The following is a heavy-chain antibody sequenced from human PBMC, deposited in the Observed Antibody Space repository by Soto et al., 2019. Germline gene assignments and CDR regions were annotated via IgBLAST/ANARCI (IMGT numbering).Heavy chain of an antibody. D-gene: IGHD2-2*01. V-gene: IGHV4-39*01. J-gene: IGHJ6*02. CDR2: IYYSGST. CDR1: GGSISSSSYY. Sequence: TSETLSLTCTVSGGSISSSSYYWGWIRQPPGKGLEWIGSIYYSGSTYYNPSLKSRVTISVDTSKNQFSLKLSSVTAADTAVYYCARQGPYCSSTSCYGGGGYGMDVWGQGTTVTVSS. CDR3: ARQGPYCSSTSCYGGGGYGMDV.